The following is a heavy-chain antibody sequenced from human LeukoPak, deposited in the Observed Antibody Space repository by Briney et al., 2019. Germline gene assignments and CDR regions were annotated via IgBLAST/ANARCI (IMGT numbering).Heavy chain of an antibody. V-gene: IGHV1-2*04. Sequence: ASVKVSCKASGYTFTGYYMHWVRQAPGQGLEWMGWINPNSGGTNYAQKFQGWVTMTRDTSISTAYMELSRLRSDDTAVYYCARIVGATTGAFDIWGQGTMVTVSS. D-gene: IGHD1-26*01. CDR3: ARIVGATTGAFDI. J-gene: IGHJ3*02. CDR1: GYTFTGYY. CDR2: INPNSGGT.